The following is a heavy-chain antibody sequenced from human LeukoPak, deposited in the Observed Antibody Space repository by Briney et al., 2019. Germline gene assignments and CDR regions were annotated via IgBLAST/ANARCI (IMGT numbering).Heavy chain of an antibody. V-gene: IGHV3-21*01. Sequence: PGGSLRLSCAASGFTFSSYSMNWVRQAPGKGLEWVSSTSSSSSYIYYADSVKGRFTISGDNAKNSLYLQMNSLRAEDTAVYYCASLYCSGGSCYSLWGQGTLVTVSS. D-gene: IGHD2-15*01. CDR1: GFTFSSYS. CDR2: TSSSSSYI. J-gene: IGHJ4*02. CDR3: ASLYCSGGSCYSL.